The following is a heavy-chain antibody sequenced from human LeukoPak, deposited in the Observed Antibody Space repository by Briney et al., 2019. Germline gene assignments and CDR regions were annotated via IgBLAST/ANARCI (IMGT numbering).Heavy chain of an antibody. CDR3: ARDLWGGSGSGFDY. Sequence: GGSLRLSCAASGFTFSSYWMTWVRQAPGKGLEWVASIKQDGSDKYYVDSVKGRFTISRDNAKNSLYLQMNSLRAEDTAVYYCARDLWGGSGSGFDYWGQGTLATVSS. J-gene: IGHJ4*02. CDR2: IKQDGSDK. D-gene: IGHD3-10*01. CDR1: GFTFSSYW. V-gene: IGHV3-7*04.